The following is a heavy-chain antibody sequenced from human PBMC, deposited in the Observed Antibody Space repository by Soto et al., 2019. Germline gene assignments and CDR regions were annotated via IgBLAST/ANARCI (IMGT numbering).Heavy chain of an antibody. D-gene: IGHD6-13*01. CDR3: AKDGWYSSSPFYFDY. CDR2: IGGSGGTT. CDR1: GFIFSSYA. J-gene: IGHJ4*02. V-gene: IGHV3-23*01. Sequence: HPGGSLRLSCAASGFIFSSYAMTWVRQAPGKGLEWVSSIGGSGGTTYYADSVKGRFSISRDNSKNILFLQMSSLTVEDTAVYYCAKDGWYSSSPFYFDYWGQGTQVTVSS.